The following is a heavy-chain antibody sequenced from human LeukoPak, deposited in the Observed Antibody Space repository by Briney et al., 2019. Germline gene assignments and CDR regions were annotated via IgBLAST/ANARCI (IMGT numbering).Heavy chain of an antibody. CDR3: ARGHNLGYYFDY. Sequence: SETLSLTGAVYGGSFSGYDWSWIRQPPGKGLEWIGAINHTGRTNYNPSLKSRVTISVDTSKTQSSLKLSSVTPAAPAVYYCARGHNLGYYFDYWGQGTPVTVSS. J-gene: IGHJ4*02. CDR1: GGSFSGYD. CDR2: INHTGRT. V-gene: IGHV4-34*01. D-gene: IGHD5-24*01.